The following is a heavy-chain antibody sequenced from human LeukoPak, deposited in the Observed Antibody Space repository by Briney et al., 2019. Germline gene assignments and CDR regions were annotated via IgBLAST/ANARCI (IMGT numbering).Heavy chain of an antibody. D-gene: IGHD6-19*01. CDR1: GFIFGRYW. V-gene: IGHV3-7*01. J-gene: IGHJ3*02. CDR2: INKDESEK. CDR3: ARYGNGEWLAHYAFDI. Sequence: GGSLRLSCATTGFIFGRYWMSWVRQTPGKGLEGVANINKDESEKNYVDPVRGRFTISRDNAKNSLDLQMNSLRAEDTAVYYCARYGNGEWLAHYAFDIWGQGTMVTVSS.